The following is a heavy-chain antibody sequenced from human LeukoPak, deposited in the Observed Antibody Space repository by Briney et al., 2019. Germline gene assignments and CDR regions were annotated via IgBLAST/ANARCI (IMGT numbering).Heavy chain of an antibody. CDR2: IYYSGST. J-gene: IGHJ4*02. V-gene: IGHV4-59*01. CDR1: GGSISSYY. D-gene: IGHD3-22*01. Sequence: PSETLSLTCTVSGGSISSYYWSWIRQPPGKGLEWIGYIYYSGSTNYNPSLKSRVTISVDTSKNQFSLKLSSVTAADTAVYYCAREAESYYDSSGYYRQYNIFDYWGQGTLATVSS. CDR3: AREAESYYDSSGYYRQYNIFDY.